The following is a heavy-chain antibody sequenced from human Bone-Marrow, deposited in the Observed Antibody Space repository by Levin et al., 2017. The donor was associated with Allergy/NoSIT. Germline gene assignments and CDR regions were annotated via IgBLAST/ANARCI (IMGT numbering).Heavy chain of an antibody. CDR2: IYHSGST. CDR1: GGSISSSNW. CDR3: ARGEHTFASDPVYMDV. D-gene: IGHD2/OR15-2a*01. Sequence: SQTLSLTCAVSGGSISSSNWWSWVRQPPGKGLEWIGEIYHSGSTNYNPSLKSRVTISVDKSKNQFSLKLSSVTAADTAVYYCARGEHTFASDPVYMDVWGKGTTVTVSS. V-gene: IGHV4-4*02. J-gene: IGHJ6*03.